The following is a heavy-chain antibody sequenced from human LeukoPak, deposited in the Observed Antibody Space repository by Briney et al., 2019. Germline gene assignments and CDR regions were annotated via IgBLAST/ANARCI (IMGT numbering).Heavy chain of an antibody. CDR2: ISYDGSNK. J-gene: IGHJ4*02. V-gene: IGHV3-30-3*01. CDR3: AKDGSIAARTHFDY. CDR1: GFTFSSYA. D-gene: IGHD6-6*01. Sequence: PGGSLRLSCAASGFTFSSYAMHWVRQAPGKGLEWVAVISYDGSNKYYADSVKGRFTISRDNSKNTLYLQMNSLRAEDTAVYYCAKDGSIAARTHFDYWGQGTLVTVSS.